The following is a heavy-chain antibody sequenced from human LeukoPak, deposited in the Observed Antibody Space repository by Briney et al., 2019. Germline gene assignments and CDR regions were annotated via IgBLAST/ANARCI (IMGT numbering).Heavy chain of an antibody. D-gene: IGHD2-2*01. CDR2: IYTSGST. V-gene: IGHV4-61*02. Sequence: KASETLSLTCTVSGGSISSGSYYWSWIRQPAGKGLEWIGRIYTSGSTNYNPSLKSRVTISVDTSKNQFSLKLSSVTAADTAVYYCARVVVVPAAIFYYYYYMDVWGKGTTVTVSS. CDR1: GGSISSGSYY. J-gene: IGHJ6*03. CDR3: ARVVVVPAAIFYYYYYMDV.